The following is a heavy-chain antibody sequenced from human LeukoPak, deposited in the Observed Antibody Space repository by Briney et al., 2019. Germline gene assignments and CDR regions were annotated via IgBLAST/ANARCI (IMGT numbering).Heavy chain of an antibody. Sequence: SRTLSLTCTVSGGSISSGSYYWSWIRQPAGKGLEWIGRIYTSGSTNYNPSLKSRVTISVDTSKNQFSLKLSSVTAADTAVYYCARWVGPSSGYYMGAFDIWGQGTMVTVSS. D-gene: IGHD3-22*01. V-gene: IGHV4-61*02. CDR2: IYTSGST. J-gene: IGHJ3*02. CDR1: GGSISSGSYY. CDR3: ARWVGPSSGYYMGAFDI.